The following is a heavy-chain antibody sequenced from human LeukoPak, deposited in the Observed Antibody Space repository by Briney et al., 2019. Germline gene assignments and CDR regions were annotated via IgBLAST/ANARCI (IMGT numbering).Heavy chain of an antibody. CDR3: AREMGGAFDI. CDR1: GFTFSSYS. Sequence: PGGSLRLSCAASGFTFSSYSMNWVRQAPGKGLEWVSSISSSSSYIYYADSVKGRFTISRDNAENSLYLQMNSLRAEDTAVYYCAREMGGAFDIWGQGTMVTVSS. D-gene: IGHD1-26*01. CDR2: ISSSSSYI. J-gene: IGHJ3*02. V-gene: IGHV3-21*01.